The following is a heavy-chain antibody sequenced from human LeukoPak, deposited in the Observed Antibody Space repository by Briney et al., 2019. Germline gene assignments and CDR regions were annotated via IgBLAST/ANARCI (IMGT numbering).Heavy chain of an antibody. J-gene: IGHJ6*03. CDR1: GYSFTSYW. CDR2: IYPGDSDT. Sequence: GESLKISCKGSGYSFTSYWIGWVRQMPGKGLEWMGIIYPGDSDTRYSPSFQGQVTISADKSISTAYLQWSSLKASDTAMYYCARHDVGYCSSTSCPASDYYYYMDVWGKGTTVTVSS. V-gene: IGHV5-51*01. CDR3: ARHDVGYCSSTSCPASDYYYYMDV. D-gene: IGHD2-2*01.